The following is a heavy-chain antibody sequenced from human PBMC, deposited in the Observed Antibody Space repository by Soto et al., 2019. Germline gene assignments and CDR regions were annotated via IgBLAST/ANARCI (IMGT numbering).Heavy chain of an antibody. CDR2: ISGSGGST. CDR3: ANIPTLGSYDSSGYDAFDI. CDR1: GFTFSSYA. Sequence: GGSLRLSCAASGFTFSSYAMSWVRQAPGKGLEWVSAISGSGGSTYYADSVKGRFTISRDNSKNTLYLQMNSLRAEDTAVYYCANIPTLGSYDSSGYDAFDIWGQGTMVTVSS. J-gene: IGHJ3*02. V-gene: IGHV3-23*01. D-gene: IGHD3-22*01.